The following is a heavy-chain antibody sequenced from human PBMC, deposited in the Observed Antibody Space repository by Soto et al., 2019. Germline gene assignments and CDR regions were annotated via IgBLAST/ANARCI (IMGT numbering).Heavy chain of an antibody. CDR2: ISAYNGNT. CDR3: ARDKHPITMVRGVIRAFDY. Sequence: QVQLVQSGAEVKKPGASVKVSCKASGYTFTSYGISWVRQAPGQGLEWMGWISAYNGNTNYAQKLQGRVTMTTDTSTSTAYLELRSLRSDDTAVYYCARDKHPITMVRGVIRAFDYWGQGTLVTVSS. CDR1: GYTFTSYG. J-gene: IGHJ4*02. D-gene: IGHD3-10*01. V-gene: IGHV1-18*01.